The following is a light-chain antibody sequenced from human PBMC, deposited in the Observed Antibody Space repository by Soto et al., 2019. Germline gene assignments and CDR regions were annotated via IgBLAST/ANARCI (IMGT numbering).Light chain of an antibody. V-gene: IGLV2-14*01. J-gene: IGLJ2*01. CDR1: SSDVGGYKY. CDR2: EVS. CDR3: TSHTPNITL. Sequence: QSALTQPASVSGSPGQSITISCTGTSSDVGGYKYVSWYQQHPDKAPKLIIFEVSNRPSGISSRFSGSKSGNTASLTISGLQAEDEADYYCTSHTPNITLFGGGTKVTVL.